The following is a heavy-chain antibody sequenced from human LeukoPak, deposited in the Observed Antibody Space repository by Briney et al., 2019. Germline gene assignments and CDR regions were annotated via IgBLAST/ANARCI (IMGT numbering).Heavy chain of an antibody. Sequence: SETLSLTCTVSGGSVSSGSYYWSWIRQPPGTGLEWIGYIYYSGSTNYNPSLKSRVTISVDTSKNQFSLKLSSVTAADTAVYYCARDYGSGSYYGLDYWGQGTLVTVSS. CDR1: GGSVSSGSYY. V-gene: IGHV4-61*01. CDR3: ARDYGSGSYYGLDY. D-gene: IGHD3-10*01. J-gene: IGHJ4*02. CDR2: IYYSGST.